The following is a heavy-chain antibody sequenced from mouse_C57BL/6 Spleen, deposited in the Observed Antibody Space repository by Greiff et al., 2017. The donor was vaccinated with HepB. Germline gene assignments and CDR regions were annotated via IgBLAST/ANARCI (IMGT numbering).Heavy chain of an antibody. J-gene: IGHJ1*03. Sequence: EVQLQQSGPGMVKPSQSLSLTCTVTGYSITSGYDWHWIRHFPGNKLEWMGYISYSGSTNYNPSLKSRISITHDTSKNHFFLKLNSVTTEDTATYYCARDGGPGWYFDVWGTGTTVTVSS. V-gene: IGHV3-1*01. CDR3: ARDGGPGWYFDV. CDR2: ISYSGST. CDR1: GYSITSGYD.